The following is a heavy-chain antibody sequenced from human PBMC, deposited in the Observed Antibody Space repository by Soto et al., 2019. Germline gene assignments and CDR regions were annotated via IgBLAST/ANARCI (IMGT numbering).Heavy chain of an antibody. CDR1: GYTFTNYA. Sequence: QVQLVQSGAEVKKPGASVKVSCTASGYTFTNYAISWVRQAPGQGLEWMGWSNAYSGDTNYAQNLQGRVTMTTDTSTSAAYMELRSLRSDDTAVYYCARAEKWVTGNMGGYWGQGTLVIVSS. D-gene: IGHD1-20*01. V-gene: IGHV1-18*04. J-gene: IGHJ4*02. CDR3: ARAEKWVTGNMGGY. CDR2: SNAYSGDT.